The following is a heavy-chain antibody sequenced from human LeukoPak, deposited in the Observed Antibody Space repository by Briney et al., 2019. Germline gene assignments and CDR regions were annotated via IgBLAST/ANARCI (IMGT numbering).Heavy chain of an antibody. V-gene: IGHV3-9*01. CDR3: AKSLDIVVVTANFDY. D-gene: IGHD2-21*02. Sequence: PGGSLRLSCAASGFTFSNAWMSWVRQAPGKGLEWVSGISWNSGSIGYADSVKGRFTISRDNAKNSLYLQMNSLRAEDTALYYCAKSLDIVVVTANFDYWGQGTLVTVSS. CDR1: GFTFSNAW. CDR2: ISWNSGSI. J-gene: IGHJ4*02.